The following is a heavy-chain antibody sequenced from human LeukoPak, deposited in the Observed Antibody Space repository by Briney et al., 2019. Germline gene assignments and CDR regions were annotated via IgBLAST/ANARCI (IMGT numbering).Heavy chain of an antibody. Sequence: ASVKVSCKASGYTFTSYGISWVRQAPGQGLEWMGIINPSGGSTSYAQKFQGRVTMTRDTSTSTVYMELSSLRSEDTAVYYCARPWASDAFDIWGQGTMVTVSS. CDR1: GYTFTSYG. D-gene: IGHD7-27*01. V-gene: IGHV1-46*01. CDR2: INPSGGST. J-gene: IGHJ3*02. CDR3: ARPWASDAFDI.